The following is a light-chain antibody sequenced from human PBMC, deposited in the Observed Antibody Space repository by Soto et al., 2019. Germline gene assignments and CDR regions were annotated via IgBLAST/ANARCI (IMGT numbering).Light chain of an antibody. CDR1: QSIDRW. J-gene: IGKJ5*01. V-gene: IGKV1-33*01. Sequence: DIQMTQSPSTLPASVGDRVTITCRASQSIDRWLAWYQQRPGKAPKILIYHASNLETGVPSRFSGSGSGTDFTFTISSLQPEDIATYYCQQYDNLPRSFGQGTRLEI. CDR2: HAS. CDR3: QQYDNLPRS.